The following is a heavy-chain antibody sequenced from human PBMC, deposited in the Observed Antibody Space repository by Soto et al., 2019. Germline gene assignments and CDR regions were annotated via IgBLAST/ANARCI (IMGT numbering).Heavy chain of an antibody. V-gene: IGHV4-38-2*01. Sequence: SETLSLTCAVSCYSISSGYYWGWIRQPPGKGLEWIGSIYHSGSTYYNPSLKSRVTISVDTSKNQFSLKLSSVTAADTAVYYCARGVEKGYCRSTSCQRPFDYWGQGTLVTVSS. CDR1: CYSISSGYY. D-gene: IGHD2-2*01. CDR2: IYHSGST. J-gene: IGHJ4*02. CDR3: ARGVEKGYCRSTSCQRPFDY.